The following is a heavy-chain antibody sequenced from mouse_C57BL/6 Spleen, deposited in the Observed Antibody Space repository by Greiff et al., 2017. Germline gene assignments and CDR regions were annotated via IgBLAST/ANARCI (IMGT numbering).Heavy chain of an antibody. J-gene: IGHJ1*03. CDR2: IHPNSGST. Sequence: QVQLQQPGAELVKPGASVKLSCKASGYTFTSYWMHWVKQRPGQGLEWIGMIHPNSGSTNYNEKFKSKATLTVDKSSSTAYMQLSSLTSEDSAVYYCAVYYSNYVGYFDVWGTGTTVTVAS. CDR3: AVYYSNYVGYFDV. D-gene: IGHD2-5*01. CDR1: GYTFTSYW. V-gene: IGHV1-64*01.